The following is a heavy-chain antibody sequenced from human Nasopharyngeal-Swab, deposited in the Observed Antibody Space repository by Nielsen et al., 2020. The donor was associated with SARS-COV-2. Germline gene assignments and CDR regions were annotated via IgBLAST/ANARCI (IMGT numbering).Heavy chain of an antibody. CDR3: AKTPPGYSSGLDY. Sequence: GESLKISCAASGFTFSTYAMSWVRQVPGKGLEWVSSSSVSVIGSNTYYADSVKGRFTISRDNSKNMLYLQMDSLRAEDTAVYYCAKTPPGYSSGLDYWGQGILVTVSS. CDR1: GFTFSTYA. J-gene: IGHJ4*02. D-gene: IGHD6-19*01. V-gene: IGHV3-23*01. CDR2: SSVSVIGSNT.